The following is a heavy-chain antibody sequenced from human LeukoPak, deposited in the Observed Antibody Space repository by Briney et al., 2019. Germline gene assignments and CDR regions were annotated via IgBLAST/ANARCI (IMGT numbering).Heavy chain of an antibody. CDR2: ISSSSSYI. D-gene: IGHD1-26*01. CDR3: ARDQHPIVGAPFDY. CDR1: GFTFSSYS. J-gene: IGHJ4*02. Sequence: GGSLRLSCAASGFTFSSYSMNWVRQAPGKGLEWGSSISSSSSYIYYADSVKGRFTISRDNSKNTLYLQMNSLRAEDTAVYYCARDQHPIVGAPFDYWGQGTLVTVSS. V-gene: IGHV3-21*01.